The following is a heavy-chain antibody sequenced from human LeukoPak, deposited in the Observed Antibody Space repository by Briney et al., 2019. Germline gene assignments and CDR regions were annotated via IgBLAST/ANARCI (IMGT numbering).Heavy chain of an antibody. CDR1: GGSISSYY. Sequence: SETLSLTCTVSGGSISSYYWSWIRQPPGKGLEWIGYIYYSGSTNYNPSLKSRVTISVDTSKNQFSLKLSSVTAADTAVYYCATVGEGCSGGSCYDGAFDIWGQGTMVTVSS. V-gene: IGHV4-59*12. D-gene: IGHD2-15*01. CDR2: IYYSGST. J-gene: IGHJ3*02. CDR3: ATVGEGCSGGSCYDGAFDI.